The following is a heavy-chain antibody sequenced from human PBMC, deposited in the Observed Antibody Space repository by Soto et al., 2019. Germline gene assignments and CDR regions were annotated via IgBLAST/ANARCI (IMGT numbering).Heavy chain of an antibody. V-gene: IGHV4-30-4*01. D-gene: IGHD7-27*01. CDR3: ARGRYCLTGRCFPNWFDS. Sequence: SETLSLTCSVSGDSISNLDYFWAWIRQPPGQALEYIGYIYKSATTYYNPSFESRVAISVDTSKSQFSLNLTSVTAADTAVYFCARGRYCLTGRCFPNWFDSWGQGALVTVSS. CDR2: IYKSATT. J-gene: IGHJ5*01. CDR1: GDSISNLDYF.